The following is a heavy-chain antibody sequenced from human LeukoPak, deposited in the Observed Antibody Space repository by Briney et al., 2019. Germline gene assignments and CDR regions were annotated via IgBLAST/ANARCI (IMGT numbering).Heavy chain of an antibody. CDR1: GYTFTSYD. Sequence: GASVKVSCKASGYTFTSYDINWVRQAPGQGLEWRGWMNPNSGNTGYAQKFQGRVTMTRNTSISTAYMELSSLRSEDTAVYYCARVGRITGALGTGFDPWGQGTLVTVSS. CDR2: MNPNSGNT. V-gene: IGHV1-8*01. CDR3: ARVGRITGALGTGFDP. J-gene: IGHJ5*02. D-gene: IGHD1-20*01.